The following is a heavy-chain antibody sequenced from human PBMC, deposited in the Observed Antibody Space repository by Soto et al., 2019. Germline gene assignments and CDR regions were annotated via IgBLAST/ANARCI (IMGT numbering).Heavy chain of an antibody. CDR2: ISGSSSFI. J-gene: IGHJ3*02. CDR1: GFTFSNYN. CDR3: ARQINGDYTAFDS. V-gene: IGHV3-21*01. D-gene: IGHD4-17*01. Sequence: GGSLRLSCAASGFTFSNYNMNWVRQAPGKRLEWVSSISGSSSFIYYADSLKGRFTISRDNAKNSLYLQMNTLRAEDTAVYYCARQINGDYTAFDSWGQGTMVTVSS.